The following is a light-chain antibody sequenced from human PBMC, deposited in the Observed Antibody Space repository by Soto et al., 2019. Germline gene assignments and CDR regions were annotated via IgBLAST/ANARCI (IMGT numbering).Light chain of an antibody. Sequence: QSVLTQSPSASASLGASVNLTCTLTGGHSTYSIGWHQQQPQRGPRFLMRLNSDGCHSKGDGIPDRFSGSSSGAERFLTISSLRSEDEADYYCQTWGRGIVVFGGGTKVTVL. CDR2: LNSDGCH. CDR1: GGHSTYS. CDR3: QTWGRGIVV. J-gene: IGLJ2*01. V-gene: IGLV4-69*02.